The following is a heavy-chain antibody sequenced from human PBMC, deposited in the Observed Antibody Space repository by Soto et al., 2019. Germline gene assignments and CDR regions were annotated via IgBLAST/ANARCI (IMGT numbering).Heavy chain of an antibody. V-gene: IGHV3-21*06. CDR1: GFNFRNFN. Sequence: PGVSLRLSCEGSGFNFRNFNMIWVRQAPGKGLEWVSSVSGSSSYIYYADSVKGRFTVSRDNANNLVFLQMNGLRPEDTAMYYCARDLRGHYGPWGQGTMVTVSS. J-gene: IGHJ3*01. CDR2: VSGSSSYI. CDR3: ARDLRGHYGP. D-gene: IGHD4-17*01.